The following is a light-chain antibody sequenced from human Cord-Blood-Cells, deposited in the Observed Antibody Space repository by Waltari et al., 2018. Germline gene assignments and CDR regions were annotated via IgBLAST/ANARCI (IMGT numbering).Light chain of an antibody. CDR1: QSISSY. CDR2: AAS. CDR3: QQRYSTPYT. V-gene: IGKV1-39*01. J-gene: IGKJ2*01. Sequence: DIQMTQSPSSLSASVGDRVTITCRASQSISSYLNWYQQKPGKAPKLLIYAASSLQSGVPSRFSGSGAGTDCTLTISSLQPEDFATYYGQQRYSTPYTFGQGTKLEIK.